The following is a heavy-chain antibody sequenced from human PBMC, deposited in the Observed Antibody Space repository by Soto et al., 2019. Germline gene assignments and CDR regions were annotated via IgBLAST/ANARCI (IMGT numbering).Heavy chain of an antibody. D-gene: IGHD3-10*01. CDR3: ERRGYGPGFPYYYGMDV. Sequence: SETLSLTCTVSGVSMSSYYWSWIRQPPGKGLEWIGYIYYSGSTNYNPSLKSRVTMSVDTPKNQFSLKLSSVTAADTAVYYCERRGYGPGFPYYYGMDVWGQGTTVTVSS. V-gene: IGHV4-59*01. J-gene: IGHJ6*02. CDR1: GVSMSSYY. CDR2: IYYSGST.